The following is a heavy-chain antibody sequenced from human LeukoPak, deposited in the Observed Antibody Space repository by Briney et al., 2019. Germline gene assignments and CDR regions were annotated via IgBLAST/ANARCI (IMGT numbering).Heavy chain of an antibody. CDR1: GFIFSSYW. Sequence: GGSLRLSCAASGFIFSSYWMSWVRQAPGKGLEWVANIKQDGSEKYYVDSVKGRFTISRDNAKNSLYLQMNSLRAEDTAVYYCALNTYYYDSSGYYWGQGTLVTVSS. D-gene: IGHD3-22*01. CDR2: IKQDGSEK. CDR3: ALNTYYYDSSGYY. V-gene: IGHV3-7*03. J-gene: IGHJ4*02.